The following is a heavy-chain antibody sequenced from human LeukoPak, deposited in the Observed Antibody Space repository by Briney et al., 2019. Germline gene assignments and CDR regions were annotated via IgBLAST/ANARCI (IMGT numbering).Heavy chain of an antibody. CDR2: MSYDGSNK. D-gene: IGHD3-10*01. CDR3: ARDTKGFGAVYLKRGGYFDY. J-gene: IGHJ4*02. Sequence: GGSLRLSCAASGFTFSSYAMHWVRQAPGKGLEWVAVMSYDGSNKYYADSVMGRFTISRDNSKNTLYLQMNSLRAEDTAVYYCARDTKGFGAVYLKRGGYFDYWGQGTLVTVSS. CDR1: GFTFSSYA. V-gene: IGHV3-30-3*01.